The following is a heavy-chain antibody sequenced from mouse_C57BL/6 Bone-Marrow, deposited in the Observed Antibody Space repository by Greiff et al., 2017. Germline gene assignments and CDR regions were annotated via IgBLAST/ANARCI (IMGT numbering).Heavy chain of an antibody. CDR2: ISSGGSYT. CDR1: GFTFSSYG. Sequence: DVHLVESGGDLVKPGGSLKLSCAASGFTFSSYGMSWVRQTPDKRLEWVATISSGGSYTYYPDSVKGRFTISSANAKNTRYLQMRSLKCEDTASNYCARRGRGACFAYWGQGTLVTVSA. V-gene: IGHV5-6*01. J-gene: IGHJ3*01. CDR3: ARRGRGACFAY.